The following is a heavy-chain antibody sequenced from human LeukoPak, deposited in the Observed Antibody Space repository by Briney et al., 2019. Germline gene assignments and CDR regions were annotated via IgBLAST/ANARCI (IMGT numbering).Heavy chain of an antibody. D-gene: IGHD3-22*01. Sequence: GGSLRLSCAGSGFTFSSYEMNWVRQVPGKGLEWLSYISSSGSTIYYADSVRGRFTISRDNAKNSLYLQMNTLIDEDTAVYYCARPNYYDSTGYYQGAFDIWGQGTMVSVSS. CDR3: ARPNYYDSTGYYQGAFDI. CDR1: GFTFSSYE. J-gene: IGHJ3*02. CDR2: ISSSGSTI. V-gene: IGHV3-48*03.